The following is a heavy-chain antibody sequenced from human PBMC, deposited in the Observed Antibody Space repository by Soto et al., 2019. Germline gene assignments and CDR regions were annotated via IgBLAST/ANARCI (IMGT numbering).Heavy chain of an antibody. D-gene: IGHD6-19*01. Sequence: SGTPALTCTVSGGSISSSSYYWGWIRQPPGKGLEWIGSIYYSGSTYYNPSLKGRVTISVDTSKNQFSLKLSSVTAADTAVYYCARKGPRNGGGWYGNWFDPWGQGTLVTVSS. CDR3: ARKGPRNGGGWYGNWFDP. CDR2: IYYSGST. J-gene: IGHJ5*02. CDR1: GGSISSSSYY. V-gene: IGHV4-39*01.